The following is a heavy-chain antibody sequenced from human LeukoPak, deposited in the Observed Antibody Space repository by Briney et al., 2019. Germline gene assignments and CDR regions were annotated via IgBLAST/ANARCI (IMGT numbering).Heavy chain of an antibody. D-gene: IGHD1-26*01. CDR3: ARDKSEHSGNFDAFDI. Sequence: ASVKVSCKASGYTFFTDGINWVRQAPGQGLEWMGWISTYNGNINYAQKFQGRVTMTTDTSTSTAYMELRSLRSDDMAVYYCARDKSEHSGNFDAFDIWGQGTMVTVSS. CDR2: ISTYNGNI. V-gene: IGHV1-18*03. CDR1: GYTFFTDG. J-gene: IGHJ3*02.